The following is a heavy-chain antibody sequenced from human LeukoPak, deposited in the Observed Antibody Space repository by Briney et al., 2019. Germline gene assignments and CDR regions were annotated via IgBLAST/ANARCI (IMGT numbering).Heavy chain of an antibody. V-gene: IGHV1-69*06. Sequence: ASVKVSCKASGGTFSSYAISWVRQAPGQGLEWMGGIIPIFGTANYAQKFQGRVTITADKSTSTAYMELSSLRSEDTAVYYCARDRERWPQPPITRGYYYMDVWGKGTTVTVSS. D-gene: IGHD5-24*01. CDR2: IIPIFGTA. J-gene: IGHJ6*03. CDR3: ARDRERWPQPPITRGYYYMDV. CDR1: GGTFSSYA.